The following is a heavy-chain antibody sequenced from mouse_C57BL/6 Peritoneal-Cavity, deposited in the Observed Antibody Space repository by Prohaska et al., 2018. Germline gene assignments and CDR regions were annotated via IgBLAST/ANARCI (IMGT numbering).Heavy chain of an antibody. CDR2: IYPYDSET. CDR3: ACNYDAMDY. J-gene: IGHJ4*01. V-gene: IGHV1-61*01. CDR1: GYTFTSSW. Sequence: QVQLQQPGAELVRPGSSVKLSCKASGYTFTSSWMDWVKQRPGQGLEWIGNIYPYDSETQYNQKIKDKATLTVEKASSTAYMQRSSLTSEDSAVYYCACNYDAMDYWGQGTSVTVSS. D-gene: IGHD2-1*01.